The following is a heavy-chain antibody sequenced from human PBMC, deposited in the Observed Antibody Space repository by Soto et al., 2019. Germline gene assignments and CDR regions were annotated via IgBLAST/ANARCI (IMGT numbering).Heavy chain of an antibody. J-gene: IGHJ4*02. Sequence: EVQLVESGGGLVQPGGSLRLSCAASGFTVSSNYMSWVRQVPGKGLEWVSVIYSGGSTYYADSVKGRFTISRDTSKNTLYLQMNSLRAEDTAVYYCARDPSWYFDYWGQGTLVTVSS. CDR1: GFTVSSNY. CDR3: ARDPSWYFDY. CDR2: IYSGGST. V-gene: IGHV3-66*01.